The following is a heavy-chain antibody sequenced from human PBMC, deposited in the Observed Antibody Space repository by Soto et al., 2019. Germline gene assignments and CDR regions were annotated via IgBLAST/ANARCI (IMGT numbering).Heavy chain of an antibody. J-gene: IGHJ4*02. CDR1: GWSFTGYY. CDR2: INHSGFT. Sequence: SETLSLTCYVSGWSFTGYYWSWIRQPPGKGLEWIGEINHSGFTNYNPSLTGRVTISLDTSKSQFSLKLSSLTAADTAFYFCARGHGRFAHWGQGTLVTVSS. V-gene: IGHV4-34*01. CDR3: ARGHGRFAH.